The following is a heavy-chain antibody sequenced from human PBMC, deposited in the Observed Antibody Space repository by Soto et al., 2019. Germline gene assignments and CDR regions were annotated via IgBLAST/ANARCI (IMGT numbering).Heavy chain of an antibody. CDR1: GFTVSSNY. J-gene: IGHJ4*02. V-gene: IGHV3-53*04. D-gene: IGHD3-10*02. CDR3: ARARRIVRGVIIGDY. CDR2: IYSGGST. Sequence: EVQRVESGGGLVQPGGSLRLSCAASGFTVSSNYMSWVRQAPGKGLEWVSVIYSGGSTYYADSVKGRFTISRHNSKNTLYLKMNSLRAEDTAVYYCARARRIVRGVIIGDYWGQGTLVTVSS.